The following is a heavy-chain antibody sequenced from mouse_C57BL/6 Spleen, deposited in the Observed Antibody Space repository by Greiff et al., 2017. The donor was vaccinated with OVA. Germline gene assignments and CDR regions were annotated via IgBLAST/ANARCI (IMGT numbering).Heavy chain of an antibody. Sequence: EVKLQESGPGLVKPSQSLSLTCSVTGYSITSGYYWNWIRQFPGNKLEWMGYISYDGSNNYNPSLKNRISITRDTSKNQFFLKLNSVTTEDTATYDCAREGELGRVYYAMDYWGQGTSVTVAS. V-gene: IGHV3-6*01. J-gene: IGHJ4*01. CDR3: AREGELGRVYYAMDY. D-gene: IGHD4-1*01. CDR1: GYSITSGYY. CDR2: ISYDGSN.